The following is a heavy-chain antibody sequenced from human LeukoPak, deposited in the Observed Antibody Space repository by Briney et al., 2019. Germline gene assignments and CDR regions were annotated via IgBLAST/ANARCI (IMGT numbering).Heavy chain of an antibody. J-gene: IGHJ4*02. D-gene: IGHD3-10*01. V-gene: IGHV1-69*13. CDR3: ASPPSGDGGSFEY. Sequence: SVKVSCKASGGTFSTYAISWVRQAPGQGLEWMGGIVPMFNTTNYAQKFQGRVTITADESTSTAYMELSSLRSDDTAVYYCASPPSGDGGSFEYWGQGTMVPVSS. CDR1: GGTFSTYA. CDR2: IVPMFNTT.